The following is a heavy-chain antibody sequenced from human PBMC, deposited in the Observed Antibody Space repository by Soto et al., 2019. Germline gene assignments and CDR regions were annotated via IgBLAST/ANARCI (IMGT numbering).Heavy chain of an antibody. Sequence: SGGSLRLSCAASGFTVSSTYLTWVRQAPGKGLEWVAILYTGTDTVYADSVKGRFTISRDSSKNTFYLQMNSLRAEDTAMYFCARSRYTGTYSSRFLDYWGQGSLVTVSS. J-gene: IGHJ4*02. CDR2: LYTGTDT. V-gene: IGHV3-53*01. CDR3: ARSRYTGTYSSRFLDY. D-gene: IGHD1-26*01. CDR1: GFTVSSTY.